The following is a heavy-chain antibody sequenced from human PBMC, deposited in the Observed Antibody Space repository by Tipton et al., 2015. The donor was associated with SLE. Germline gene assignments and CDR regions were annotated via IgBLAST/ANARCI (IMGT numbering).Heavy chain of an antibody. D-gene: IGHD6-19*01. CDR3: ARGRIAVAGNHFDY. J-gene: IGHJ4*02. Sequence: TLSLTCTVSGASTISSYWSWIRQPPGKGLEWLGFIHDTGTTNYNPSLERRLTISKGPSKNQFSLRLNSVTAADTAVYYCARGRIAVAGNHFDYWGQGTLVTVSS. V-gene: IGHV4-59*12. CDR1: GASTISSY. CDR2: IHDTGTT.